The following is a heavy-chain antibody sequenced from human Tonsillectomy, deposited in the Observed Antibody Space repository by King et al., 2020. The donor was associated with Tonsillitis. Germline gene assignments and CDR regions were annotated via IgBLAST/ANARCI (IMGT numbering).Heavy chain of an antibody. CDR2: ISYEGSNK. CDR1: GFTFSSYA. D-gene: IGHD5-12*01. J-gene: IGHJ6*03. V-gene: IGHV3-30-3*01. CDR3: ARDPRVATIDMGYYYYYYMDV. Sequence: VQLVESGGGVVQPGRSLRLSCAASGFTFSSYAMHWVRQAPGKGLEWMAVISYEGSNKYYADSVKGRFTISRDNSKNTLYLQMNSLRAEDTAVYYCARDPRVATIDMGYYYYYYMDVWGKGTTVTVSS.